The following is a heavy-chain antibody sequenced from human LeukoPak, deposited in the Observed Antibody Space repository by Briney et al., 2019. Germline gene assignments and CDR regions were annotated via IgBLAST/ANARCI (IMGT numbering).Heavy chain of an antibody. CDR3: ASGATMVRGVIGFDY. D-gene: IGHD3-10*01. Sequence: GGSLRLSCAASGFTFSSYWMHWVRQAPGKGLVWVSRINSDGSSTSYADSVKGRFTISRDNAKNTLYLQMNSLGAEDTAVYYCASGATMVRGVIGFDYWGQGTLVTVSS. CDR2: INSDGSST. CDR1: GFTFSSYW. J-gene: IGHJ4*02. V-gene: IGHV3-74*01.